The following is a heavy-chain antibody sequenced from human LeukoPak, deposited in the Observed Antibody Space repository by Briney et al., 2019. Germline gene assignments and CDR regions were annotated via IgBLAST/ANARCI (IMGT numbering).Heavy chain of an antibody. CDR1: GFSLSTSGVG. Sequence: SGPTLVNXTQTLALTCTFSGFSLSTSGVGVGWIRQPPGKALEWLALIYWDDDKRYSPSLKSRLTITKDTSKNQVVLTMTNMDPVDTATYYCYGSAQEPLHLGFDYWGQGTLVTVSS. CDR3: YGSAQEPLHLGFDY. D-gene: IGHD6-6*01. J-gene: IGHJ4*02. V-gene: IGHV2-5*02. CDR2: IYWDDDK.